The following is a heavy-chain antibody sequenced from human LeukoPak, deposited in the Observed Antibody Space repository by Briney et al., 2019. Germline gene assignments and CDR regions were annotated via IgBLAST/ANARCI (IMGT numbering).Heavy chain of an antibody. V-gene: IGHV4-34*01. CDR1: GGSFSGYY. J-gene: IGHJ4*02. D-gene: IGHD1-1*01. Sequence: SETLSLTCAVYGGSFSGYYWTWIRQPPGKGLEWIGEINHSGNTNYNPSLKSRVTISVDMSKNQFSLKLNSVTAADTAVYYCASTTPTYCFDYWGQGTLVTVSS. CDR2: INHSGNT. CDR3: ASTTPTYCFDY.